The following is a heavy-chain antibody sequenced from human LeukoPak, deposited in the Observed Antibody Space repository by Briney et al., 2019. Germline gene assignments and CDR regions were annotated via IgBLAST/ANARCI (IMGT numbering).Heavy chain of an antibody. D-gene: IGHD6-13*01. J-gene: IGHJ2*01. Sequence: GMSLRLSCTASGFTFSSYGIHWVRQAPDKGLEWVAVMSYDGSSKYYADSVKGRFTISRDNSKNTLYLQMNSLRVEDTAVYYCAKASIAGGINWYFDLWGRGTLVTVSS. CDR3: AKASIAGGINWYFDL. CDR2: MSYDGSSK. CDR1: GFTFSSYG. V-gene: IGHV3-30*18.